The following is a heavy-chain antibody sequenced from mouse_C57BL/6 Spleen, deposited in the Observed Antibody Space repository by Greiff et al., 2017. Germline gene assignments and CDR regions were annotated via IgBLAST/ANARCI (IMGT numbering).Heavy chain of an antibody. CDR3: TRGAIGGFAA. CDR1: GYTFTDYE. CDR2: IDPETGGP. J-gene: IGHJ3*01. V-gene: IGHV1-15*01. D-gene: IGHD2-14*01. Sequence: QVQLKESGAELVRPGASVTLSCKASGYTFTDYEMHWVKQTPVHGLEWIGAIDPETGGPAYNQKFKGKAILTADKSSSTAYMELRSLTSEDSAVYYCTRGAIGGFAAWGQGTLVTVSA.